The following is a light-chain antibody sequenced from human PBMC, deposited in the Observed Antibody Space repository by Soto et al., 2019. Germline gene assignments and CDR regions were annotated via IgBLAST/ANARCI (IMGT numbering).Light chain of an antibody. CDR1: QSVSSY. J-gene: IGKJ4*01. CDR2: DSS. Sequence: EIVLTQFPATLSLSPGEGATLSCRASQSVSSYLAWYQQKRGQAPRLLIYDSSNRATGIPARFSGSGSGTDVSLTISSLEPEDFAVYYCQQRSNWPLTFGGGTKVEIK. CDR3: QQRSNWPLT. V-gene: IGKV3-11*01.